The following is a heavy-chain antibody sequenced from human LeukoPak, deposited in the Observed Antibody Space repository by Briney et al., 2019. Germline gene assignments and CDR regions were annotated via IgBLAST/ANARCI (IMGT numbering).Heavy chain of an antibody. D-gene: IGHD1-7*01. Sequence: GGSLRLSCAASGSTLSISWMHWVCQVPGRGLVWVSRISSGGGSRDYADSVKGRFTISRDNAKTTLYLQMNSLRPEDTAVYYCARDSGTQGPYYYGLDVWGQGTTVAVSS. V-gene: IGHV3-74*01. CDR3: ARDSGTQGPYYYGLDV. CDR1: GSTLSISW. J-gene: IGHJ6*02. CDR2: ISSGGGSR.